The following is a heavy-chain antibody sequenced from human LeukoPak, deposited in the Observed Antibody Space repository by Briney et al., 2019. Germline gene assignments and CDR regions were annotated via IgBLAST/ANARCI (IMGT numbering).Heavy chain of an antibody. CDR3: ANDLGWIQLNLG. V-gene: IGHV3-23*01. D-gene: IGHD5-18*01. CDR2: ISGRGDST. J-gene: IGHJ4*02. Sequence: GGSLRLSCAGSGFTFSIYAMTWVRQAPGKGLEWVSSISGRGDSTNYADSVKGRFTISRDNSKNTLYLQMNSLRAEDTAVYYCANDLGWIQLNLGRGQGTLVTVSS. CDR1: GFTFSIYA.